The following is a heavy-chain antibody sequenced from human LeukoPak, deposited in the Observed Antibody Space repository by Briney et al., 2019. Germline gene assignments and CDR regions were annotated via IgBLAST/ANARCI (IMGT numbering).Heavy chain of an antibody. CDR1: GGTFSSYA. V-gene: IGHV1-69*06. D-gene: IGHD2-15*01. CDR3: ASCSPGPYYYYGMDV. Sequence: SVKVSCKASGGTFSSYASSWVRQAPGQGLEGMGGIIPIFGTANYAQKFQGRVTITADKSTSTAYMELSSLRSDDTAVYYCASCSPGPYYYYGMDVWGKGTTVTVSS. CDR2: IIPIFGTA. J-gene: IGHJ6*04.